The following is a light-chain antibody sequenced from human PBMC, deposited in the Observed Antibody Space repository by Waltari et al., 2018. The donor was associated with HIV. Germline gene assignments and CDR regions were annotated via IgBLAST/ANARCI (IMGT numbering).Light chain of an antibody. CDR3: QSYDTKTHWV. V-gene: IGLV6-57*01. CDR1: SGSIGSNY. J-gene: IGLJ3*02. CDR2: EDN. Sequence: NFMLTQSHSVSGSAGKTVTISCTRDSGSIGSNYVQWFQQRPGSSPRTLIFEDNQRPSGVSDRFSASIDSSSNSASLTISGLKTEDEGHYYCQSYDTKTHWVFGGGSKLTVL.